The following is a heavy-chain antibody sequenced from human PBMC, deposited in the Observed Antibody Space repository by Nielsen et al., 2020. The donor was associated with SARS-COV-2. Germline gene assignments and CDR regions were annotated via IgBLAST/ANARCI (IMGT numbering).Heavy chain of an antibody. Sequence: KVSCKGSGYNFNYYWIAWVRQMPGKGLEWMGRIDPSDSFTSYSPSLQGHVTISDDRSISTAYLHWSRLSDSDTAIYYCARHHVDIVASFDYWGPGTLVTVSS. D-gene: IGHD5-12*01. CDR1: GYNFNYYW. CDR3: ARHHVDIVASFDY. CDR2: IDPSDSFT. J-gene: IGHJ4*02. V-gene: IGHV5-10-1*01.